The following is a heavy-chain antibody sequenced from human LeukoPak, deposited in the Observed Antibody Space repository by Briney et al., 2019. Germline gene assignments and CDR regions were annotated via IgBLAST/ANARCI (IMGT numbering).Heavy chain of an antibody. V-gene: IGHV1-46*01. CDR1: GYTFTSYY. D-gene: IGHD2-2*01. CDR2: INPSGGST. CDR3: ARERDIVVVPAAPTPLLY. J-gene: IGHJ4*02. Sequence: ASVKVSCKASGYTFTSYYMHWVRQAPGQGLEWMGIINPSGGSTSYAQKFQGRVTMTRDMSTSTVYMELSNLRSEGMAVYYCARERDIVVVPAAPTPLLYWGQGTLVTVSS.